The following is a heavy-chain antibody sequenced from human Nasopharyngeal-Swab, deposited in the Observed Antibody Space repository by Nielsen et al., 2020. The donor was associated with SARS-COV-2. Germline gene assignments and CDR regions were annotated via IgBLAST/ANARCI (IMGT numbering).Heavy chain of an antibody. J-gene: IGHJ4*02. D-gene: IGHD3-10*01. V-gene: IGHV3-74*01. CDR1: GFTFSSHW. Sequence: GESLKISCAASGFTFSSHWMRWVRQAPGKGLVWVSRISSDGSSTIYADSGKGRFTISRDNAKNTLYLQINSLRAEDTAVYYCARGGSGSPMGHDYWGQGTLVTVSS. CDR2: ISSDGSST. CDR3: ARGGSGSPMGHDY.